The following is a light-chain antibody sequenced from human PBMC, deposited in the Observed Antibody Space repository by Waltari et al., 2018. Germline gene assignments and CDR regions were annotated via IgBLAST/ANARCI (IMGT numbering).Light chain of an antibody. J-gene: IGLJ3*02. CDR1: TSDVGGSTY. Sequence: QSALTQPASVSGSPGQSITISCPGTTSDVGGSTYVSWHQQHPGKAPKLIIFEVSYRPSGVSNRFSGSKSGNTASLTISGLQPDDEADYYCSSYTSTTDLVFGGGTKVTVL. V-gene: IGLV2-14*01. CDR2: EVS. CDR3: SSYTSTTDLV.